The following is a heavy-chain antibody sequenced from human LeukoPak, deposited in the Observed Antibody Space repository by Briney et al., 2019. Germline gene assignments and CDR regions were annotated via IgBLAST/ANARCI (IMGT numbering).Heavy chain of an antibody. CDR1: GGSINNGGYY. CDR3: ARNRDGYNSFDY. J-gene: IGHJ4*02. V-gene: IGHV4-31*03. CDR2: IYYSGSS. Sequence: SQALSLTCTVSGGSINNGGYYWSWIRQHPGKGLEWIGYIYYSGSSYYNPSLRSRVTISVDTSKNHFSLKLSSVTAADTAVYYCARNRDGYNSFDYWGQGTLVTVSS. D-gene: IGHD5-24*01.